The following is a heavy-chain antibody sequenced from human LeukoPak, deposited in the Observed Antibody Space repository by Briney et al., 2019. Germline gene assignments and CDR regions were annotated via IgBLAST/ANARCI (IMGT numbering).Heavy chain of an antibody. D-gene: IGHD3-3*01. Sequence: PSETLSLTCTVSGGSISSSSYYWGWIRQPPWKGLEWIGSIYYSGSTYYNPSLKSRVTISVDTSKNQFSLKLSSVTAADTAVYYCARQDYDFWSGYLIAFDIWGQGTMVTVSS. CDR3: ARQDYDFWSGYLIAFDI. CDR1: GGSISSSSYY. J-gene: IGHJ3*02. V-gene: IGHV4-39*01. CDR2: IYYSGST.